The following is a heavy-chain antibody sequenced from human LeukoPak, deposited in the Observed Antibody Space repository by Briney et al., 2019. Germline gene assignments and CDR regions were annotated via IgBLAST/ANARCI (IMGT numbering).Heavy chain of an antibody. J-gene: IGHJ4*02. CDR3: ARDSRLKWTEYYFDF. CDR2: ISFDGKNK. D-gene: IGHD3/OR15-3a*01. CDR1: GFTFNYYA. V-gene: IGHV3-30*04. Sequence: PGTSLRLSCVASGFTFNYYAIHWVRQAPGKGLEWVAVISFDGKNKFYADSVKGRFTISRDNSKNTLYLQMNSLKPEDTAVYFCARDSRLKWTEYYFDFWGQGTLDTVSS.